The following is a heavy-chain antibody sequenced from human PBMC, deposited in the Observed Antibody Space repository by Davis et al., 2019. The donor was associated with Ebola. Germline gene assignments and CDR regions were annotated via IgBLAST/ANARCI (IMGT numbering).Heavy chain of an antibody. CDR1: GFTFSSYS. V-gene: IGHV3-21*01. CDR3: ARDRGSYDFWSGYSYYYYGMDV. D-gene: IGHD3-3*01. Sequence: GESLKISCAASGFTFSSYSMNWVRQAPGKGLEWVSSISSSSSYIYYADSVKGRFTISRDNAKNSLYLQMNSLRAEDTAVYYCARDRGSYDFWSGYSYYYYGMDVWGQGTTVTVSS. J-gene: IGHJ6*02. CDR2: ISSSSSYI.